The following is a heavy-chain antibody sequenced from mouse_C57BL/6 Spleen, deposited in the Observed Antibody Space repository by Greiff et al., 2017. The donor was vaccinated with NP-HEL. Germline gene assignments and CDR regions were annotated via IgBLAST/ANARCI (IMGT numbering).Heavy chain of an antibody. CDR2: ISDGGSYT. CDR1: GFTFSSYA. CDR3: ARDDYYGSSTPHWYFDV. J-gene: IGHJ1*03. Sequence: DVMLVESGGGLVKPGGSLKLSCAASGFTFSSYAMSWVRQTPEKRLEWVATISDGGSYTYYPDNVKGRFTISRDNAKNNLYLQMSHLKSEDTAMYYCARDDYYGSSTPHWYFDVWGTGTTVTVSS. D-gene: IGHD1-1*01. V-gene: IGHV5-4*01.